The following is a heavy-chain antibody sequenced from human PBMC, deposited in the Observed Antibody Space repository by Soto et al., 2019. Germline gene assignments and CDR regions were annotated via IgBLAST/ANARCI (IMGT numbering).Heavy chain of an antibody. Sequence: ASVKVSCKVSGGTFSSYAISWVRQAPGQGLEWMGGIIPIFGTANYAQKFQGRVTITADKSTSTAYMELSSLRSEDTAVYYCARDAETYYDFWSGYRNWFDPWGQGTLVTVSS. CDR2: IIPIFGTA. V-gene: IGHV1-69*06. D-gene: IGHD3-3*01. CDR1: GGTFSSYA. J-gene: IGHJ5*02. CDR3: ARDAETYYDFWSGYRNWFDP.